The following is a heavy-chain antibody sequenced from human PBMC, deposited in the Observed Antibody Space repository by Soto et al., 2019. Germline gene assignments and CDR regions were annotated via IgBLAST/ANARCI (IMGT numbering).Heavy chain of an antibody. CDR2: IYWDDDK. V-gene: IGHV2-5*02. D-gene: IGHD3-10*01. CDR1: GFSLSTSGVG. Sequence: QITLKESGPTLVKPTQTLTLTCTFSGFSLSTSGVGVGWIRQPPGKALEWLALIYWDDDKRYSPSLKSRLTITKDTSKNQLVLTMTNMDPVDTATYYCAHRVHYYGSGSYFRYFDCWGQGTLVTVSS. CDR3: AHRVHYYGSGSYFRYFDC. J-gene: IGHJ4*02.